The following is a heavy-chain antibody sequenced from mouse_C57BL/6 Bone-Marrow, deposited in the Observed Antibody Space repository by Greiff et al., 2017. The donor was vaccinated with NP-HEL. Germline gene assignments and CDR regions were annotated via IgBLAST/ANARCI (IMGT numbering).Heavy chain of an antibody. CDR3: GTYYCGSSPFAY. V-gene: IGHV1-81*01. CDR2: IYPRSGNT. D-gene: IGHD1-1*01. Sequence: QVQLKQSGAELARPGASVKLSCKASGYTFTSYGISWVKQRTGQGLEWIGEIYPRSGNTYYNEKFKGKATLTADKSSSTAYMELRSLTSEDSAVYFCGTYYCGSSPFAYWGQGTLVTVSA. CDR1: GYTFTSYG. J-gene: IGHJ3*01.